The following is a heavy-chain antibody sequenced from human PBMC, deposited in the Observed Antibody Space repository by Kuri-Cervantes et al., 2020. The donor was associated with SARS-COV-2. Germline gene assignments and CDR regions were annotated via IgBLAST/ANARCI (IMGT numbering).Heavy chain of an antibody. J-gene: IGHJ4*02. CDR2: ISYDGSNK. D-gene: IGHD3-16*02. CDR3: ATSLAAMITFGGVIPRQFDY. CDR1: GFTFSSYG. Sequence: GESLKISCAASGFTFSSYGMHWVRQAPGKGLEWVAVISYDGSNKYYADSVKGRFTISRDNSKNTLYLQMNSLRAEDTAVYYCATSLAAMITFGGVIPRQFDYWGQGTLVTVSS. V-gene: IGHV3-30*03.